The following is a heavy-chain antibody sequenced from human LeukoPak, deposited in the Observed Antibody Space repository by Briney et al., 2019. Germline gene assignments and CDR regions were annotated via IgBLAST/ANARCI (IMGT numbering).Heavy chain of an antibody. CDR2: INHSGST. V-gene: IGHV4-34*01. J-gene: IGHJ4*02. CDR1: GGSFSGYY. CDR3: ARESSYYDFWSCPLGWFDF. D-gene: IGHD3-3*01. Sequence: SETLSLTCAVYGGSFSGYYWSWIRQPPGKGLEWIGEINHSGSTNYNPSLTSRVTISVDTSKNQFSLKLSSVTAAATAVYYCARESSYYDFWSCPLGWFDFWGQGTLVTVSS.